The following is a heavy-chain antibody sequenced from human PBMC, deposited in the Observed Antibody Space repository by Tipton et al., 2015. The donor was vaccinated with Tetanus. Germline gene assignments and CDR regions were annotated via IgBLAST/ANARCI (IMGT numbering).Heavy chain of an antibody. J-gene: IGHJ2*01. V-gene: IGHV4-61*01. Sequence: TLSLTCTVSGGSVSSGSYYWSWIRQRPGKGLEWIGYMFYGGSPKYNPSLKSRVTILVDKSKNQLSLKLRSVTAADTAVYYCARGGLCVGPACAGISPLLDVWGRGTLVTVSS. D-gene: IGHD2-15*01. CDR2: MFYGGSP. CDR1: GGSVSSGSYY. CDR3: ARGGLCVGPACAGISPLLDV.